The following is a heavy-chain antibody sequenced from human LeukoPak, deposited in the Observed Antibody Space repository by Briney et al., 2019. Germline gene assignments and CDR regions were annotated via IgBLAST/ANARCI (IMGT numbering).Heavy chain of an antibody. CDR1: GGSTSSYY. Sequence: SETLSLTCTVSGGSTSSYYWSWIRQPPGKGLEWIGYIYHSGSTDYNPSLKSRVTISVDTSKNQFSLKLSSVTAADTAVYYCAREGSSSPYYFDYWGQGTLVTVSS. CDR3: AREGSSSPYYFDY. V-gene: IGHV4-59*01. CDR2: IYHSGST. J-gene: IGHJ4*02. D-gene: IGHD6-6*01.